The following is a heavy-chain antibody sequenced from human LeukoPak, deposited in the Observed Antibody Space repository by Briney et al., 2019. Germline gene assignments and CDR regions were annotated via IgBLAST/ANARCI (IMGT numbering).Heavy chain of an antibody. Sequence: GGSLRLSCSASGFTFSDYVMYWVRQAPGKGLEYVSAISSNGGTTYYADSVRGRFTISRDNPKNTLYLQMRSLRAEDTAVYYCVNNYGSGSRYFDYWGQGTLVTVSS. CDR2: ISSNGGTT. CDR1: GFTFSDYV. CDR3: VNNYGSGSRYFDY. D-gene: IGHD3-10*01. V-gene: IGHV3-64D*09. J-gene: IGHJ4*02.